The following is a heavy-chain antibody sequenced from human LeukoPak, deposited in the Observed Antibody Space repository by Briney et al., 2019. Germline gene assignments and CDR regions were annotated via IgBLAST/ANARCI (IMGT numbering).Heavy chain of an antibody. CDR3: ARVPRQWVQEFYYYYFYMDV. CDR2: IYTSGSA. D-gene: IGHD6-6*01. V-gene: IGHV4-4*07. Sequence: SETLSLTCTVSGGSVSGYYWSWIRQPAGKGLEWIGHIYTSGSAKYNPSLKSRAAMSVDTSNNQFSLKLTSVTAADTAVYYCARVPRQWVQEFYYYYFYMDVWGKGTTVTISS. CDR1: GGSVSGYY. J-gene: IGHJ6*03.